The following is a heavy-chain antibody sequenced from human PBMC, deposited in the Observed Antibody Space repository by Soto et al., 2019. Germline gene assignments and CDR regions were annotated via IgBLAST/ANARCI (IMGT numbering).Heavy chain of an antibody. Sequence: SVKVSCKASGGTFSIYAISWVLQAPGQGLEWMGGIIPIFGTANYAQKFQGRVTITADESTSTAYMELSSLRSEDTAVYYCASCPDYPLYNWFDPWGQGTLVTVSS. CDR1: GGTFSIYA. D-gene: IGHD4-17*01. V-gene: IGHV1-69*13. CDR2: IIPIFGTA. CDR3: ASCPDYPLYNWFDP. J-gene: IGHJ5*01.